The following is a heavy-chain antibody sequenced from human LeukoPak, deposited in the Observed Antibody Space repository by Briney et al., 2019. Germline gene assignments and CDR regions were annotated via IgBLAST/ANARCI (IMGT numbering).Heavy chain of an antibody. CDR2: IRYDGSNK. J-gene: IGHJ1*01. Sequence: GGSLSLSCAASGFTFSSYGMHWVRQAPGRGLEWVAFIRYDGSNKYYADSVKGRFTISRDNSKNTLYLQMNSLRAEDTAVYYCAKDSEKYYYDSSGYYSWYFHHWGQGTLVTVSS. CDR3: AKDSEKYYYDSSGYYSWYFHH. CDR1: GFTFSSYG. V-gene: IGHV3-30*02. D-gene: IGHD3-22*01.